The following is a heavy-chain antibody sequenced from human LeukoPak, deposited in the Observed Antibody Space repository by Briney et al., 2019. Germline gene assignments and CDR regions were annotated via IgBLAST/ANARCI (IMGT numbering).Heavy chain of an antibody. CDR3: AKEARSGFYYFDY. CDR1: GFTFNNYA. D-gene: IGHD6-19*01. CDR2: FSGRGYDT. V-gene: IGHV3-23*01. Sequence: GGSLRLSCAASGFTFNNYAMSWVRQAPGKGLEWVSVFSGRGYDTYYADSVKGRFTISRDNSKNALYLQMNSLRAEDTAVYYCAKEARSGFYYFDYWGQGTLVTVSS. J-gene: IGHJ4*02.